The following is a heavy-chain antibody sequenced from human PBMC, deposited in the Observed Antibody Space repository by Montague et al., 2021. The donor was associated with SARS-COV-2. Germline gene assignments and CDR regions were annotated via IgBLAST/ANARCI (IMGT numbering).Heavy chain of an antibody. CDR1: GGSIKSSNYY. CDR2: MYYSGST. J-gene: IGHJ4*02. Sequence: SETLSLTCTVSGGSIKSSNYYWGWIRQPPGKGLEWIGSMYYSGSTYYSPSLKSRVTISLDSSNNQFSLQASSVTAADTAVYYCVRVLHNRVRDYWGQGTLVTVSS. CDR3: VRVLHNRVRDY. V-gene: IGHV4-39*07. D-gene: IGHD1-1*01.